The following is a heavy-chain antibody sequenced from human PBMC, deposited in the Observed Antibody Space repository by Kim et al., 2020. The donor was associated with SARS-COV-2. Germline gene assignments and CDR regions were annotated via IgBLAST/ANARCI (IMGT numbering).Heavy chain of an antibody. CDR3: ARRYDSAGYYYFDF. Sequence: SQTLSLTCTVSGGSVNSGSYYWSWIRQPPGKGLEWIGYIYYSGSTYYNPSLKSRVTISIDTPKNQFSLKLSSVTAADTAVYYCARRYDSAGYYYFDFWGPGTLVTVSS. CDR2: IYYSGST. J-gene: IGHJ4*02. CDR1: GGSVNSGSYY. V-gene: IGHV4-61*01. D-gene: IGHD3-22*01.